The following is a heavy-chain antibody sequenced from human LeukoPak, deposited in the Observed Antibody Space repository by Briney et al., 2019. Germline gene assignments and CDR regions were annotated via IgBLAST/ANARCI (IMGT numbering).Heavy chain of an antibody. CDR1: GGSISTYY. CDR2: IYYSGAT. Sequence: SETLSLTCTVSGGSISTYYWNWIRQPPGKGLEWIGYIYYSGATNYNPSLKSRVTISVDTSKNQFSLKLSSVTAADTAVCYCARGVYIAAAQYGFWGQGTLVTVSS. V-gene: IGHV4-59*01. J-gene: IGHJ4*02. CDR3: ARGVYIAAAQYGF. D-gene: IGHD6-13*01.